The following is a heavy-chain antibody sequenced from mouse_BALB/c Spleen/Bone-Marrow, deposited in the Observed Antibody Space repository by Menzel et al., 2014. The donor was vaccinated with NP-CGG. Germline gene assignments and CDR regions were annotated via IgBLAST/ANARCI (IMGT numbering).Heavy chain of an antibody. CDR3: ARGNYGNYGAMDY. V-gene: IGHV5-4*02. D-gene: IGHD2-1*01. CDR2: ISDGGSYT. J-gene: IGHJ4*01. CDR1: GFTFSDYY. Sequence: EVHLVESGGGLVKPGGSLKLSRAASGFTFSDYYMYWVRQTPEKRLEWVATISDGGSYTYYPDSVKGRFTISRDNAKNNLYLQMNSLKSEDTAMYSCARGNYGNYGAMDYWGQGTSVTVSS.